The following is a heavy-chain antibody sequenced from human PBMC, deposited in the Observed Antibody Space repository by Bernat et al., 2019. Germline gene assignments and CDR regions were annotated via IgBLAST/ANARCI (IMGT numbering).Heavy chain of an antibody. J-gene: IGHJ4*02. Sequence: EVQLAESGGGLVQPGGSLRLSCAASGFTFRDYWMDWVRQAPGKGPVWVSRINIDGTTTNYADSVKGRFTMSRDNAKNTVYLQTNSLRAEDTAVYYCVRDPNRRLDYWGQGTQVTVSP. CDR1: GFTFRDYW. D-gene: IGHD2-21*02. CDR3: VRDPNRRLDY. CDR2: INIDGTTT. V-gene: IGHV3-74*01.